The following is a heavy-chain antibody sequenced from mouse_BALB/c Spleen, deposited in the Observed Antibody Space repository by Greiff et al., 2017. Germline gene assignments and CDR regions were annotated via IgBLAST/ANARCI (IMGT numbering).Heavy chain of an antibody. CDR1: GYTFTDYE. CDR3: TSRDFDY. V-gene: IGHV1-15*01. J-gene: IGHJ2*01. Sequence: VQLVESGAELVRPGASVTLSCKASGYTFTDYEMHWVKQTPVHGLEWIGAIDPETGGTAYNQKFKGKATLTADKSSSTAYMELRSLTSEDSAVYYCTSRDFDYWGQGTTLTVSS. CDR2: IDPETGGT.